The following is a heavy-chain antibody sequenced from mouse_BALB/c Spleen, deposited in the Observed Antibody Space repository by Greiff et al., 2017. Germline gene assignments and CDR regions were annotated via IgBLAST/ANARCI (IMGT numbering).Heavy chain of an antibody. V-gene: IGHV1-77*01. J-gene: IGHJ3*01. Sequence: QVQLQQSGAELARPGASVKLSCKASGYTFTDYYINWVKQRTGQGLEWIGEIYPGSGNTYYNEKFKGKATLTADKSSSTAYMQLSSLTSEDSAVYFGAFYYDYDGFAYWGQGTLVTVSA. CDR1: GYTFTDYY. D-gene: IGHD2-4*01. CDR2: IYPGSGNT. CDR3: AFYYDYDGFAY.